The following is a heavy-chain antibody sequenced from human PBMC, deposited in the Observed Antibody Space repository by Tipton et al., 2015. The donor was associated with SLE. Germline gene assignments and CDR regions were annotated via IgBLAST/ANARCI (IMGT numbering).Heavy chain of an antibody. CDR1: GGSFRGYS. D-gene: IGHD2-2*01. Sequence: LRLSCAVYGGSFRGYSWSWVRQPPGKGLEWIGEISHTGSPNYNPSLKGRVTISLDTSKKQFSLTLNSVTAADTAVYYCVRGVPYQYYYYLDVWGKGTTVTVSS. CDR3: VRGVPYQYYYYLDV. J-gene: IGHJ6*03. CDR2: ISHTGSP. V-gene: IGHV4-34*01.